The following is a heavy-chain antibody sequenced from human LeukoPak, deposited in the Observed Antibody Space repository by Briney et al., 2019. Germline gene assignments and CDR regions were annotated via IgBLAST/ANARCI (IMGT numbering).Heavy chain of an antibody. CDR3: ARLVGYYYGSGSYYRFDY. CDR1: GDSVSSNSAA. D-gene: IGHD3-10*01. Sequence: KTSQTLSLTCAISGDSVSSNSAAWNWIRQSPSRGLEWLGRTYYRSKWYNDYAVSVKSRITINPDTSKNQFSLKLSSVTAADTAVYYCARLVGYYYGSGSYYRFDYWGQGTLVTVSS. CDR2: TYYRSKWYN. J-gene: IGHJ4*02. V-gene: IGHV6-1*01.